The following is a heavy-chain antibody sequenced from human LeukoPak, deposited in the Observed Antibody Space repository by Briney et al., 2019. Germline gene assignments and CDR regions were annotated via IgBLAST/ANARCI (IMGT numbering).Heavy chain of an antibody. Sequence: ASVKVSRKVSGYTPTELSMHWVPHALGKGVERRRDFDPEEGETIYTQKFRSRDTMTENTSTDIAYMELSSLRSEDTAVYYCATAPRQWLVLSVGQTFDYWGQGTLVTVSS. J-gene: IGHJ4*02. CDR3: ATAPRQWLVLSVGQTFDY. D-gene: IGHD6-19*01. V-gene: IGHV1-24*01. CDR2: FDPEEGET. CDR1: GYTPTELS.